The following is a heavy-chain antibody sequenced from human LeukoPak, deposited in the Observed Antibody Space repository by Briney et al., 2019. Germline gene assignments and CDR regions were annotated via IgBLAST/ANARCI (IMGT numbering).Heavy chain of an antibody. CDR3: AREDWLSQSYYYYYYMDV. Sequence: PSQTLSLTCTVSGGSISSGPYYWTWIRQPAGKGLEWIGRIYSSGSTNYNPSLKSRVTMSVDTSKNQFSLKLSSVTAADTAVYYCAREDWLSQSYYYYYYMDVWGKGTTVTISS. CDR1: GGSISSGPYY. CDR2: IYSSGST. V-gene: IGHV4-61*02. J-gene: IGHJ6*03. D-gene: IGHD3-9*01.